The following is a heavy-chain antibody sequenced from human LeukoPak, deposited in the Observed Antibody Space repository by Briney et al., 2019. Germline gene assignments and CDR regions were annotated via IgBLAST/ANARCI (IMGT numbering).Heavy chain of an antibody. CDR3: ARGRSGYDDAFDI. D-gene: IGHD3-3*01. J-gene: IGHJ3*02. Sequence: PSETLSLTCSVSGGSISSDYWSWIRQPPGKGLEWIGYVYYTGDTSYNPSLKSRVTISVDTSKKQFSLKLTSVTAADTAVYYCARGRSGYDDAFDIWGQGTMVTVSS. V-gene: IGHV4-59*01. CDR2: VYYTGDT. CDR1: GGSISSDY.